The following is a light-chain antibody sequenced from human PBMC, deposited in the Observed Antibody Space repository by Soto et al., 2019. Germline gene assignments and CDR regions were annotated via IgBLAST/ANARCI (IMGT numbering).Light chain of an antibody. CDR2: AAS. CDR1: QGISSY. CDR3: QQYYSYPLT. V-gene: IGKV1-8*01. Sequence: AIRMTQSPSSLSAXTGDRXXXTXRASQGISSYLAWYQQKPGKAPKLLIYAASTLQSGVPSRFSGSGSGTDFTLTISCLQSEDFATYYCQQYYSYPLTFGGGTKVEIK. J-gene: IGKJ4*01.